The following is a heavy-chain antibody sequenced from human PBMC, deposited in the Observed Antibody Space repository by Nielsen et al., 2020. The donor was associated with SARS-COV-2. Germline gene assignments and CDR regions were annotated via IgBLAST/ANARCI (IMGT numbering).Heavy chain of an antibody. CDR2: IFSNDEK. J-gene: IGHJ6*02. V-gene: IGHV2-26*01. CDR3: ARMPDYDYVWGSLTYYYYGMDV. D-gene: IGHD3-16*01. Sequence: WIRQPPGKALEWLAHIFSNDEKSYSTSLKSRLTISKDTSKSQVVLTMTNMDPVDTATYYCARMPDYDYVWGSLTYYYYGMDVWGQGTTVTVSS.